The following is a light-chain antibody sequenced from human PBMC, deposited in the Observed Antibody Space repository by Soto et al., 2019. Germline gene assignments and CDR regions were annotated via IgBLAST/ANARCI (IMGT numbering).Light chain of an antibody. CDR1: ESIRTW. J-gene: IGKJ1*01. CDR2: DAS. CDR3: QQSHNYPRP. Sequence: DIQMTQSPSTLSASIGDRVTITCRASESIRTWLAWYQHKPGKAPKFLIYDASSLESGVPSRFSGSGSGTEFTLTISNLQPDDFATYLCQQSHNYPRPFGQGTKVEIK. V-gene: IGKV1-5*01.